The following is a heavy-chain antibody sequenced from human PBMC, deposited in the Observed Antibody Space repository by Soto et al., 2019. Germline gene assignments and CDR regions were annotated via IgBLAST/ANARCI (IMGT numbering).Heavy chain of an antibody. CDR3: ARDWGYGGNSGAFDI. J-gene: IGHJ3*02. Sequence: ASVKVSCKASGYTFTTYYMHWIRQAPGQGLEWMGWINPKSGGTKFAQKFQGRVSMTRDTSITIVYMELGRLRSDDTAVYYCARDWGYGGNSGAFDIWGQGTLVTVSS. CDR1: GYTFTTYY. D-gene: IGHD4-17*01. V-gene: IGHV1-2*02. CDR2: INPKSGGT.